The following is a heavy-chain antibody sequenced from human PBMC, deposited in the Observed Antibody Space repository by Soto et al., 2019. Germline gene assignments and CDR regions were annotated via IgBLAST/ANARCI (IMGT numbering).Heavy chain of an antibody. CDR2: VYYSGST. J-gene: IGHJ4*02. V-gene: IGHV4-61*01. Sequence: QVRLQESGPGLVRPSETLSLTCTVSGGSVSSDRHYWSWVRQPPGKGLEWIGYVYYSGSTNYNASLESRVTISVDTSQNQFSLRLTSVTAADTGVYYCARSADGSGTPDFDYWGQGTVVSVSS. CDR1: GGSVSSDRHY. CDR3: ARSADGSGTPDFDY. D-gene: IGHD3-10*01.